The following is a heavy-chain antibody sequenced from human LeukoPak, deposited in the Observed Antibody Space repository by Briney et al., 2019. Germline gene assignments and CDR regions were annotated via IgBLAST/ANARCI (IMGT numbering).Heavy chain of an antibody. V-gene: IGHV4-59*01. D-gene: IGHD6-13*01. J-gene: IGHJ4*02. CDR3: ARIAPWQQLMTYYFDY. CDR2: IYYSGST. Sequence: PSETLSLTCTVSGGSISSYYWSWIRQPPGKGLEWIGYIYYSGSTNYNPSLKSRVTISVDTSKNQFSLKLSSVTAADTAVYYCARIAPWQQLMTYYFDYWGQGTLVTVSS. CDR1: GGSISSYY.